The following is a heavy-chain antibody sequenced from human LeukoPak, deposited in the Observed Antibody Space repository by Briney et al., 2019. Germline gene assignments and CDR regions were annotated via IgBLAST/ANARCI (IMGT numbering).Heavy chain of an antibody. V-gene: IGHV3-74*01. CDR2: INSDGSST. D-gene: IGHD3-22*01. Sequence: GGSLRLSCAASGFTFSSYWMHWVRQAPGKGVVWVSRINSDGSSTSYADSVKGRFTISRDNAKNTLYLQMNSLRAEDTAVYYCASDPDVYYYDSSGSNTWGQGTLVTVSS. CDR1: GFTFSSYW. CDR3: ASDPDVYYYDSSGSNT. J-gene: IGHJ4*02.